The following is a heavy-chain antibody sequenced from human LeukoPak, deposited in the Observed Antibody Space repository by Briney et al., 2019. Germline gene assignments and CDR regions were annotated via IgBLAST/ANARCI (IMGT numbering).Heavy chain of an antibody. V-gene: IGHV3-23*01. CDR2: ISNNGGYT. Sequence: GGSLRLSCAASGFTFSSSAMSWVRQAPGEGLEWVSAISNNGGYTYYADSVQGRFTISRDNSKSTLCLQMNSQRAEDTAVYYCAKQLGYCSDGSCYFPYWGQGTLVTVSS. CDR1: GFTFSSSA. J-gene: IGHJ4*02. CDR3: AKQLGYCSDGSCYFPY. D-gene: IGHD2-15*01.